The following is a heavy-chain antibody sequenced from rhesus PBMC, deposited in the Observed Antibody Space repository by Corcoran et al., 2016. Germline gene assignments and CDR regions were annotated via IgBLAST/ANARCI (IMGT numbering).Heavy chain of an antibody. V-gene: IGHV4-173*01. J-gene: IGHJ5-1*01. CDR1: GGSISSNY. CDR3: ARVTMGSRFDV. Sequence: QLQLQESGPGLVKPSETLSLTCAVSGGSISSNYWCWIRQPPGKGLEWIGRISGCGGGTDYNPSPRMLVTISTDTAKNQFSLKLSSGTAADTAVYYCARVTMGSRFDVWGPGVLVTVSS. D-gene: IGHD4-17*01. CDR2: ISGCGGGT.